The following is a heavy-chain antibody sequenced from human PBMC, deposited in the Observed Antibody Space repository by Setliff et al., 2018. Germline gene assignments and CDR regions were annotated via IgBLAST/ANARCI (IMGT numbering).Heavy chain of an antibody. CDR3: ARMSGFLYMDV. J-gene: IGHJ6*03. CDR2: IYTDGST. CDR1: SGSFSGYY. D-gene: IGHD3-3*01. V-gene: IGHV4-59*10. Sequence: SETLSLTCAVYSGSFSGYYWSWIRQPAGKGLEWIGQIYTDGSTNYNPSLKSRVTISVDKSKNQFSLKLSSVTAADTAVYYCARMSGFLYMDVWGKGTTVTVSS.